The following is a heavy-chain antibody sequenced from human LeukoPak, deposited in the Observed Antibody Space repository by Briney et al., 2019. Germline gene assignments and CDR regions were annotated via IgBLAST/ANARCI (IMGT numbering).Heavy chain of an antibody. CDR2: IYYSGST. Sequence: SKTLSLTCTVSGGSISSYYWSWIRQPPGKGLEWIGYIYYSGSTNYNPSLKSRVTISVDTSKNQFSLKLSSVTAADTAVYYCARGYKNDYWGQGTLVTVSP. V-gene: IGHV4-59*01. CDR1: GGSISSYY. D-gene: IGHD2-2*02. CDR3: ARGYKNDY. J-gene: IGHJ4*02.